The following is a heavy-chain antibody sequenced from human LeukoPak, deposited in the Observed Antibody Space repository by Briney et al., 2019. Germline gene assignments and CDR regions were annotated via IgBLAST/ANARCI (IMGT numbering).Heavy chain of an antibody. Sequence: GGSLRLSCAASGFTFSDYYMSWIRQAPVKGLEWVSYISSSSSYTNYADSVKGRFTISRDNSKNTLYLRMNSLRAEDTAVYYCAKALEFRVVVASYFDYWGQGTLVTVSS. CDR1: GFTFSDYY. V-gene: IGHV3-11*05. D-gene: IGHD2-15*01. J-gene: IGHJ4*02. CDR3: AKALEFRVVVASYFDY. CDR2: ISSSSSYT.